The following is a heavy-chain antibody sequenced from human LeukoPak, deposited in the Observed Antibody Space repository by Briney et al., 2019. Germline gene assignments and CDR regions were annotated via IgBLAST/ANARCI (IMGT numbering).Heavy chain of an antibody. J-gene: IGHJ6*03. Sequence: ASVTVSCTASGGTFSSYAISWGRQAPGGGGEGRGGIIPIFGTANYEQKFQGRVTITVDNPTRTAFMDLSTLRSDYTAVYYCARDVSSSSYMDVWGKGTPVTVSS. D-gene: IGHD6-6*01. V-gene: IGHV1-69*06. CDR3: ARDVSSSSYMDV. CDR2: IIPIFGTA. CDR1: GGTFSSYA.